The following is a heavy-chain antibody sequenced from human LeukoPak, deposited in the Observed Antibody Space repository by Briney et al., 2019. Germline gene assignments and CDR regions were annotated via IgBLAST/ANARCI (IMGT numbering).Heavy chain of an antibody. CDR3: ARDATTHTIGWYDDAFDI. D-gene: IGHD6-19*01. V-gene: IGHV6-1*01. CDR1: GDSVSGSNGA. J-gene: IGHJ3*02. CDR2: TYYRSKWYY. Sequence: SQTLSLTCVISGDSVSGSNGAWNWIRQSPSRGLEWLGRTYYRSKWYYAYAVSVKSRITINPDTSKNQFSLQLNSVTPDDTAVYYCARDATTHTIGWYDDAFDIWGHGTMVTVSS.